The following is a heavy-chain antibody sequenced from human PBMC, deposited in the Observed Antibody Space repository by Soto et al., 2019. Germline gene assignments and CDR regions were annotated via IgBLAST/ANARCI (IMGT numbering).Heavy chain of an antibody. J-gene: IGHJ3*02. V-gene: IGHV1-24*01. CDR1: GYTLTELS. CDR3: ARDRSHPWDYDSSGIDAFDI. D-gene: IGHD3-22*01. Sequence: ASVKVSCKVSGYTLTELSMHWVRQAPGKGLEWMGGFDPEDGETIYAQKFQGRVTMTEDTSTDTAYMELSSLRSEDTAVYYCARDRSHPWDYDSSGIDAFDIWGQGTMVTVSS. CDR2: FDPEDGET.